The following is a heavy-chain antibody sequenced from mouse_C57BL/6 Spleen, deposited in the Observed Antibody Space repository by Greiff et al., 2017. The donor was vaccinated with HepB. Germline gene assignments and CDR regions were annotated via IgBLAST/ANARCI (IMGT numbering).Heavy chain of an antibody. Sequence: EVKLQESGGGLVKPGGSLKLSCAASGFTFSSYAMSWVRQTPEKRLEWVATISDGGSYTYYPDNVKGRFTISRDNAKNNLYLQMSHLKSEDTAMYYCARAYYYDYDGYFDVWGTGTTVTVSS. D-gene: IGHD2-4*01. CDR1: GFTFSSYA. J-gene: IGHJ1*03. V-gene: IGHV5-4*03. CDR2: ISDGGSYT. CDR3: ARAYYYDYDGYFDV.